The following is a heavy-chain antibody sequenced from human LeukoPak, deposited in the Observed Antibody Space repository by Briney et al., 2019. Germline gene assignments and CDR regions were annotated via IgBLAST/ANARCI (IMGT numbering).Heavy chain of an antibody. D-gene: IGHD6-13*01. V-gene: IGHV6-1*01. CDR3: ARALASSSWRRLDYYYGMDV. CDR1: GDSVSSNSAA. J-gene: IGHJ6*02. Sequence: SQTLSLTCATSGDSVSSNSAAWNWLRQSPSRGLEWLGRTYYRSKWYNDYAVSAKSRITINPDTSKNQFSLQLNSVTPEDTAVYYCARALASSSWRRLDYYYGMDVWGQGTTVTVSS. CDR2: TYYRSKWYN.